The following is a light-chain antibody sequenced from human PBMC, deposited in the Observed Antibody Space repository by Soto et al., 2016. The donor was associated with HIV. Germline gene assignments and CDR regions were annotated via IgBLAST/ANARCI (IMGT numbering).Light chain of an antibody. Sequence: SYELTQAPSVSVAPGKTARISCGGINIGSKSVQWYQQQPGQAPVLVVYDDSDRPSRIPERFSGSNSGNTATLTISRVEAGDEADYYCQVWNSGSDHPVFGGGTKLTVL. CDR2: DDS. J-gene: IGLJ3*02. V-gene: IGLV3-21*03. CDR3: QVWNSGSDHPV. CDR1: NIGSKS.